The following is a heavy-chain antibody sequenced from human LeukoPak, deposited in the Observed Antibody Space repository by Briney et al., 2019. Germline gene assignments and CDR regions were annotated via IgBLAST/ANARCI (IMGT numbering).Heavy chain of an antibody. CDR3: AKRGDQSHFDY. Sequence: GGSLRLSCAASGFTFSSYVMRWVRQAPGKGLEWVSAISVSGNTYYADSVKGRFTISRDNSKNTLYLQMSSLRAEDTAVYYCAKRGDQSHFDYWGQGTLVTVSS. D-gene: IGHD4-17*01. CDR2: ISVSGNT. CDR1: GFTFSSYV. J-gene: IGHJ4*02. V-gene: IGHV3-23*01.